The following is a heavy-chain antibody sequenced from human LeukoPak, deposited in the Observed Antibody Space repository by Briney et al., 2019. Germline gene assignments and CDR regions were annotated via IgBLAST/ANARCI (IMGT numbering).Heavy chain of an antibody. CDR1: GDSITNSRYH. Sequence: PSETLSLTCAVSGDSITNSRYHWGWVRQPPGKGLEWMASIYHTGSTYYNSSLKSRVTISVDTSKNQFSLELTSATAADTAVYYRARHLMAVMDPWGQGTLVTVSS. V-gene: IGHV4-39*01. CDR2: IYHTGST. CDR3: ARHLMAVMDP. J-gene: IGHJ5*02. D-gene: IGHD3-16*01.